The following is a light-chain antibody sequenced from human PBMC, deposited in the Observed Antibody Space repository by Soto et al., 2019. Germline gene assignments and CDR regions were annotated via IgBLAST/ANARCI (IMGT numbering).Light chain of an antibody. CDR1: QTVRNNY. CDR2: DAS. J-gene: IGKJ4*01. CDR3: QQFSSYPLT. Sequence: EFVLTQSPGTLSLSPGERATLSCRASQTVRNNYLAWYQQKPGQAPRLLDFDASSRATGIPDRFSGGGSGTDFTPPSSRLEPEDFAVYYCQQFSSYPLTFGGGTKVDIK. V-gene: IGKV3-20*01.